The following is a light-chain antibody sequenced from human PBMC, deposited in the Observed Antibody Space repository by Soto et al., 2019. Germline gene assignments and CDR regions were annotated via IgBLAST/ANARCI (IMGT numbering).Light chain of an antibody. Sequence: QSALTQPASVSGSPGQSITISCTGTRSDVGGYNYVSWYQQFPGKAPKLMIYEVTNRPSGVSNRSSGSKSGNTASLTISGLQAEDEADYYCSSYTSSTFYVFGTGTKLTVL. CDR1: RSDVGGYNY. V-gene: IGLV2-14*01. CDR2: EVT. CDR3: SSYTSSTFYV. J-gene: IGLJ1*01.